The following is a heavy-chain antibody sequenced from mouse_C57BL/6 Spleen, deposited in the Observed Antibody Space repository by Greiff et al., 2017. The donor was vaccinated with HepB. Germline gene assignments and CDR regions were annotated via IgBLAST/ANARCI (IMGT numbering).Heavy chain of an antibody. CDR1: GFNIKDDY. Sequence: VQLKQSGAELVRPGASVKLSCTASGFNIKDDYMHWVKQRPEQGLEWIGWIDPENGDTEYASKFQGKATITADTSSNTAYLQLSSLTSEDTAVYYCTTGGTYYAMDYWGQGTSVTVSS. D-gene: IGHD3-3*01. CDR3: TTGGTYYAMDY. V-gene: IGHV14-4*01. CDR2: IDPENGDT. J-gene: IGHJ4*01.